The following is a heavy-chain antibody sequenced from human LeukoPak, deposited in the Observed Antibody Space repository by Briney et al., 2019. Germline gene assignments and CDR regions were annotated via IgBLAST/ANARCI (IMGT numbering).Heavy chain of an antibody. Sequence: GGSLRLSCAASGFTFSSYSMNWVRQAPGKGLEWISYIGGDGIAFYADSVKGRFTASKDDARKSVYLQMNSLRVEDTAVYYCAKDRANWAIDDWGQGTQVTVSS. V-gene: IGHV3-48*04. CDR1: GFTFSSYS. J-gene: IGHJ4*02. CDR2: IGGDGIA. D-gene: IGHD3-16*01. CDR3: AKDRANWAIDD.